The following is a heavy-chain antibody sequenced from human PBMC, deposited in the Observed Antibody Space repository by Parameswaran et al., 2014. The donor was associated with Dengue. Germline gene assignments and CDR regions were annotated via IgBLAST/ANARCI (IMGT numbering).Heavy chain of an antibody. Sequence: PGKGLEWIGYIYYSGSTYYNPSLKSRVTISVDTSKNQFSLKLSSVTAADTAVYYCARWFGDYYYYYMDVWGKGTTVTVSS. CDR3: ARWFGDYYYYYMDV. V-gene: IGHV4-31*02. CDR2: IYYSGST. D-gene: IGHD3-10*01. J-gene: IGHJ6*03.